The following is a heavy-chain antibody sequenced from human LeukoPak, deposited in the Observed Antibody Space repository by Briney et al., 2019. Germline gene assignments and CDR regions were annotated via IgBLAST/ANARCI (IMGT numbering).Heavy chain of an antibody. Sequence: PSETLSLTCGVFGGSLGVHYWSWIRQSPGKGLEWIGEINHKGTTNYNPSLKSRVTLLVDTSKNQFSLNLDSMTAADTAVYYCARVAAAEQNIDCWGQGTLVTVSS. D-gene: IGHD6-13*01. V-gene: IGHV4-34*01. CDR3: ARVAAAEQNIDC. J-gene: IGHJ4*02. CDR1: GGSLGVHY. CDR2: INHKGTT.